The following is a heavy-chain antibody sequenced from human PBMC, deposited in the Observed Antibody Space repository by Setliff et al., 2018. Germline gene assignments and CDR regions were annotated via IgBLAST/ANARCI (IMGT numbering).Heavy chain of an antibody. CDR1: GGSINNYH. V-gene: IGHV4-59*01. CDR2: VGYNGNT. Sequence: SLTCTVSGGSINNYHWNWIRQPPGKGLEWIGYVGYNGNTHYNPSLNSRVTMSVDTSKNQFSLKLTSVSAADTAVYYCARWGENSGRPDWRAFDIWGQGTMVTVSS. J-gene: IGHJ3*02. D-gene: IGHD1-26*01. CDR3: ARWGENSGRPDWRAFDI.